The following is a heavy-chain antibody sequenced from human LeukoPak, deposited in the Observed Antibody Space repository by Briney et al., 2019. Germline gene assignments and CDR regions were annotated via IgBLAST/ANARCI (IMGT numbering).Heavy chain of an antibody. V-gene: IGHV4-34*01. CDR1: GGSFSGYY. CDR3: ARGKSSSWYIRSYYFDY. Sequence: SETLSLTCAVYGGSFSGYYWSWIRQPPGKGLEWIGEINHSGSTNYNPSLKSRVTISVDTSKNQFSLKLSSVTAADTAVYYCARGKSSSWYIRSYYFDYWGQGTLVTVSS. D-gene: IGHD6-13*01. CDR2: INHSGST. J-gene: IGHJ4*02.